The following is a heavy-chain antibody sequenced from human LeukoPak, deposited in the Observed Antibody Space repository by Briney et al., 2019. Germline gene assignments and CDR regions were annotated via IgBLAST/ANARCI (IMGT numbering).Heavy chain of an antibody. CDR2: IYPGDSDT. CDR1: GYSLTSYW. V-gene: IGHV5-51*01. D-gene: IGHD3-10*01. Sequence: GESLKISCKGSGYSLTSYWIGWVRQMPGKGLEWMGIIYPGDSDTRYSPSFQGQVTITADKSISTAYLQWSSLKASDTAMYYCARSFYGSGSYYNRGFDYWGQGTLVTVSS. J-gene: IGHJ4*02. CDR3: ARSFYGSGSYYNRGFDY.